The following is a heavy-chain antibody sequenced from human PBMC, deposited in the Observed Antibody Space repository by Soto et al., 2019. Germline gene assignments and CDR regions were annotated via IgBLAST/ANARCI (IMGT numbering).Heavy chain of an antibody. CDR1: GFTFSIST. V-gene: IGHV3-21*01. CDR2: ISSGTTYF. Sequence: EVQLVESGGGLGKPGGSLTLSCAASGFTFSISTMIWFRQAPGKRLEWVSSISSGTTYFYYADSVKGRFSISRDNAKHSLFLQMNSLRVADTAVYYCARGDLTGLHSSGWSPRFWGQGTLVTVSS. CDR3: ARGDLTGLHSSGWSPRF. D-gene: IGHD6-13*01. J-gene: IGHJ4*02.